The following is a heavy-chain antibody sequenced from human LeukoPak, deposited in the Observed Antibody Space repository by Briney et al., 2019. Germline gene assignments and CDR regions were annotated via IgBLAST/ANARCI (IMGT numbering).Heavy chain of an antibody. CDR2: INPSGGST. CDR1: GYTFTSYY. CDR3: ARGGTYYYDSSGYFSESFGY. D-gene: IGHD3-22*01. J-gene: IGHJ4*02. Sequence: ASVKVSCKASGYTFTSYYMHWVRQAPGQGPEWMGIINPSGGSTSYAQKFQGRVTMTRDTSTSTVYMELSSLRSEDTAVYYCARGGTYYYDSSGYFSESFGYWGQGTLVTVSS. V-gene: IGHV1-46*01.